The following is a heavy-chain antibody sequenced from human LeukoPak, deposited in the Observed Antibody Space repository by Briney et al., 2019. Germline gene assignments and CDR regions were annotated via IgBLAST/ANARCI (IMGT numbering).Heavy chain of an antibody. CDR1: VFTFSNYG. D-gene: IGHD3-10*01. Sequence: GGSLRLSCAASVFTFSNYGMNWVRQTPGKGLEWVSTIIDSGGNTYYADSVKGRFTISRDNSKNTLYLKMNSLRAEDTAVSYCANLSLSGRSQSADYWGQGTLVTVSS. CDR2: IIDSGGNT. V-gene: IGHV3-23*01. CDR3: ANLSLSGRSQSADY. J-gene: IGHJ4*02.